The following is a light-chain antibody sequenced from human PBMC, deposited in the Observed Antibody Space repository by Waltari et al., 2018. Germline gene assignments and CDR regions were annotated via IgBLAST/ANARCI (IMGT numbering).Light chain of an antibody. CDR2: DDS. J-gene: IGLJ1*01. CDR1: NIGSKS. V-gene: IGLV3-21*03. CDR3: YSFAGCSTFYV. Sequence: SYVLTQPPSVSAAPGKTARITCGGNNIGSKSVHWYQQKPGQAPVVVVYDDSDRPSGMPGRFSGSNSGNTASLTICWFEAGDEAYYFCYSFAGCSTFYVFGSGTKVTVL.